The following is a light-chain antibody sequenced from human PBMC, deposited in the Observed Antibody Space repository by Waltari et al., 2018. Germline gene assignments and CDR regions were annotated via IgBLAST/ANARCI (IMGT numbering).Light chain of an antibody. CDR1: QSVTTH. Sequence: EIVMTQSPATLSVSPGERAIISCRASQSVTTHLAWYQQKPGQPPRLLIYGESTRATDIPARFSGSGSGTEFTLTITSLQSEDFAVYYCHQYNDGPPFNFGQGTKLEIK. CDR2: GES. CDR3: HQYNDGPPFN. V-gene: IGKV3-15*01. J-gene: IGKJ2*01.